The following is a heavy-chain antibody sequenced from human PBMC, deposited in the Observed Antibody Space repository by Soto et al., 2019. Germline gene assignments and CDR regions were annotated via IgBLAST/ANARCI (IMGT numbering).Heavy chain of an antibody. J-gene: IGHJ6*02. Sequence: QVQLVQSGAEVKKPGASVKVSCKASGYTFTGYYMHWVRQAPGQGLEWMGWINPNSGGTNYAQKFQGWVTMTRDTSVSSAYMELIRLRSDDTAVYYCARDRGLLRYFDWVAMDVWGQGTTVTVSS. CDR1: GYTFTGYY. CDR2: INPNSGGT. V-gene: IGHV1-2*04. CDR3: ARDRGLLRYFDWVAMDV. D-gene: IGHD3-9*01.